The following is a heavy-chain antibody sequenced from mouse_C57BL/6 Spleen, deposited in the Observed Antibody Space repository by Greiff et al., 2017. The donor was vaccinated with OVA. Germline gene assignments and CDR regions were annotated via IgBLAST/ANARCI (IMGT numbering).Heavy chain of an antibody. CDR1: GYTFTSYW. CDR3: AREFYYGSSYDYYAMDY. J-gene: IGHJ4*01. CDR2: IYPGSGST. V-gene: IGHV1-55*01. Sequence: VQLQQSGAELVKPGASVKMSCKASGYTFTSYWITWVKQRPGQGLEWIGDIYPGSGSTNYNEKFKSKATLTVDTSSSTAYMQLSSLTSEDSAVYYCAREFYYGSSYDYYAMDYWGQGTSVTVSS. D-gene: IGHD1-1*01.